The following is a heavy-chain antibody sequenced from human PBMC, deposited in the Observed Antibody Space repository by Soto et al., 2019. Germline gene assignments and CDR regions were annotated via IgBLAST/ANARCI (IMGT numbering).Heavy chain of an antibody. CDR3: ARVVIEPYYYDSSGYFPQDIDY. J-gene: IGHJ4*01. D-gene: IGHD3-22*01. V-gene: IGHV4-31*03. CDR2: IYYSGST. CDR1: GGSISSGGYY. Sequence: PSETLSLTCTVSGGSISSGGYYWSWIRQHPXKGLEWIGYIYYSGSTYYNPSLKSRVTISVDTSKNQFSLKLRSVTAADTAVYYCARVVIEPYYYDSSGYFPQDIDYWGQGTLVTVSS.